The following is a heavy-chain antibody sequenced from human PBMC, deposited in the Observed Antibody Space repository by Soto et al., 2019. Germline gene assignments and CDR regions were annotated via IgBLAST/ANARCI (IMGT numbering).Heavy chain of an antibody. CDR1: GFTFDDYA. CDR3: AKAVVSYGNFDY. J-gene: IGHJ4*02. V-gene: IGHV3-9*01. Sequence: EVQLVESGGGLVQPGRSLRLSCAASGFTFDDYAMHWVRQAPGKGLEWFSRISWNSGSIGYADSVKGRFIISRDNAKNSLYLQMNSLRAEDTALYYCAKAVVSYGNFDYWVQGTLVTVSS. D-gene: IGHD5-18*01. CDR2: ISWNSGSI.